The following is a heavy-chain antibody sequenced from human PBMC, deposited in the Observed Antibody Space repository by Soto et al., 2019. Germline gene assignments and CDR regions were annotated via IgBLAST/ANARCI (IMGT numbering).Heavy chain of an antibody. CDR2: IYYNGST. CDR3: ARDFYDSSGYLDAFDI. CDR1: GGSISSYY. Sequence: SETLSLTCTVSGGSISSYYWNWIRHPPGKGLEWIGYIYYNGSTNYNPSLKSRVTISVDTSKSQFSLKLSSVTAADTAVYYCARDFYDSSGYLDAFDIWGQGTMVTVSS. D-gene: IGHD3-22*01. J-gene: IGHJ3*02. V-gene: IGHV4-59*01.